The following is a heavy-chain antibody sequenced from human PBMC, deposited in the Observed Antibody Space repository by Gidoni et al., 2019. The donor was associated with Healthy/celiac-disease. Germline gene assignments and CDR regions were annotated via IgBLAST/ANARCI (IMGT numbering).Heavy chain of an antibody. J-gene: IGHJ6*02. CDR2: ISGSGGST. CDR3: AKDGSDYGARSYYYYYGMDV. V-gene: IGHV3-23*01. CDR1: GFTFSSYA. Sequence: EVQLLESGGGLVQPGGSLRLPCAASGFTFSSYAMSWVRQAPGKGLEGVSAISGSGGSTYYAESVKGRFTSSRDNSKNTLYLQMNSLRAEDTAVYYCAKDGSDYGARSYYYYYGMDVWGQGTTVTVSS. D-gene: IGHD3-10*01.